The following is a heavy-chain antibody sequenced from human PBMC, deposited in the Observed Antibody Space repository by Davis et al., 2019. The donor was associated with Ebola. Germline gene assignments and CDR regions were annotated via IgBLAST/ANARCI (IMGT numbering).Heavy chain of an antibody. CDR1: GFTVSSNY. D-gene: IGHD6-13*01. J-gene: IGHJ4*02. V-gene: IGHV3-33*08. CDR3: ARVGSSSWRYYFDY. Sequence: PGGSLRLSCAASGFTVSSNYMSWVRQAPGKGLEWVAVIWYDGSNKYYADSVKGRFTISRDNSKNTLYLQMNSLRAEDTAVYYCARVGSSSWRYYFDYWGQGTLVTVSS. CDR2: IWYDGSNK.